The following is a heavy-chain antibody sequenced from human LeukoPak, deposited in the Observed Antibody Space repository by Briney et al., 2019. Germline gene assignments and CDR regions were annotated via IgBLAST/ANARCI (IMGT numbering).Heavy chain of an antibody. CDR1: GFTFSSYA. V-gene: IGHV3-23*01. CDR2: ISVTVATT. CDR3: AKDTSIGRYCTNGVCSPFDY. Sequence: GGSLRLSCAGSGFTFSSYAMSWVRQAPGEGLEWVSAISVTVATTYDAHSVKGRFTISRDNSRSTLYLQMNSLRAEDTALYYCAKDTSIGRYCTNGVCSPFDYWGQGTLVTASS. D-gene: IGHD2-8*01. J-gene: IGHJ4*02.